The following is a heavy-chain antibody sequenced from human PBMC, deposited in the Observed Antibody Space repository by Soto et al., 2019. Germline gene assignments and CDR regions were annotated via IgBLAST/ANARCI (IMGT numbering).Heavy chain of an antibody. J-gene: IGHJ4*02. V-gene: IGHV3-21*01. Sequence: EVQLVESGGGLVKPGGSLRLSCAASGFTFSSYSMNWVRQAPGKGLEWVSSISSSSSYIYYADSVKGRFTISRDNAKNSLYLQMNRLRAEGTAVYYCARDETYYYDSGGYNDYWGQGTLVTVSS. D-gene: IGHD3-22*01. CDR1: GFTFSSYS. CDR2: ISSSSSYI. CDR3: ARDETYYYDSGGYNDY.